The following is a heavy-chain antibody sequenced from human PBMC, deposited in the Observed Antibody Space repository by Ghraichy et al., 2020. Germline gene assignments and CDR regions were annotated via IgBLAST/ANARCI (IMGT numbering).Heavy chain of an antibody. CDR1: GGSFSGYY. Sequence: SETLSLTCAVYGGSFSGYYWSWIRQPPGKGLEWIGEINHSGSTNYNPSLKSRVTISVDTSKNQFSLKLSSVTAADTAVYYCARGRMVTPYYYYYGMDVWGQGTTVIVS. CDR3: ARGRMVTPYYYYYGMDV. J-gene: IGHJ6*02. CDR2: INHSGST. D-gene: IGHD5-18*01. V-gene: IGHV4-34*01.